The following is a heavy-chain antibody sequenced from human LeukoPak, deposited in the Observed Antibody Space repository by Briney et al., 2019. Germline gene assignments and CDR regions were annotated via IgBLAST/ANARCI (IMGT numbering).Heavy chain of an antibody. D-gene: IGHD3-9*01. V-gene: IGHV1-8*01. CDR2: ANPNSGNT. CDR3: ARGRLVLRYFDWLRGYYFDY. Sequence: GASVKVSCKASGYTFTSYDINWGRQATGQGLGWMGLANPNSGNTGYAQKFQGRVTMTRNISISTAYMELSSLRSEDTAVYYCARGRLVLRYFDWLRGYYFDYWGQGTLVTVSS. CDR1: GYTFTSYD. J-gene: IGHJ4*02.